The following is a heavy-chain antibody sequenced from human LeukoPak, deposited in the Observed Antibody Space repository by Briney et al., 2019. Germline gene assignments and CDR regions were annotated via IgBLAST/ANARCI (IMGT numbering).Heavy chain of an antibody. CDR2: INHSGST. CDR1: GGSFSDSY. V-gene: IGHV4-34*01. CDR3: ARRGPGY. D-gene: IGHD5-12*01. J-gene: IGHJ4*02. Sequence: PSETLSLTCAVYGGSFSDSYWTWIRQPPGKGLEWIGEINHSGSTNYNPSLKSRVTISVDTSKNQFSLKLSSVTAADTAVYYCARRGPGYWGQGTLVTVSS.